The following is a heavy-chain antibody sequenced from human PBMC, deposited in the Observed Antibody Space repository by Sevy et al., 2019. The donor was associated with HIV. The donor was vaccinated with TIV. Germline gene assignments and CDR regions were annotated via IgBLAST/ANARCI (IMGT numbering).Heavy chain of an antibody. CDR2: ISYDGSNK. D-gene: IGHD3-3*01. V-gene: IGHV3-30-3*01. J-gene: IGHJ4*02. CDR1: GFTFSSYA. CDR3: APSTYYAFWSGYSIDY. Sequence: GGSLRLSCAASGFTFSSYAMHWVRQAPGKGLEWVAVISYDGSNKYYADSVKGRFTISRDNSKNTLYLQMNSLRAEDTAVYYCAPSTYYAFWSGYSIDYWGQRTLVTVSS.